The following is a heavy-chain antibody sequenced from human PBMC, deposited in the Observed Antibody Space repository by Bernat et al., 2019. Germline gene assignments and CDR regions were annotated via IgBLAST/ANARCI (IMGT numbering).Heavy chain of an antibody. D-gene: IGHD6-13*01. CDR3: ATASSSWYRRFDP. Sequence: QVQLQESGPGLVKPSETLSLTCTVSAGSISSNNYFWGWIREPPGKGLEWIGSVYSSGSTYYNPSLKSRVTISVDTSKNQFSLKLSSVTAADTAVYYCATASSSWYRRFDPWGQGTLVTVSS. J-gene: IGHJ5*02. V-gene: IGHV4-39*01. CDR2: VYSSGST. CDR1: AGSISSNNYF.